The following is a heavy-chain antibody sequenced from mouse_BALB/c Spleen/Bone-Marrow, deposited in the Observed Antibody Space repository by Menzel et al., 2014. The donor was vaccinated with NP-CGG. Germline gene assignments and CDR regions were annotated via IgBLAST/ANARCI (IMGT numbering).Heavy chain of an antibody. CDR2: INPNYDST. Sequence: VQLQQSGAELVKPGASVKISCKASGYTFTDYNMDWVKQSHGKSLEWIGDINPNYDSTSYNQKFKGKATLTVDKSSSTAYMELRSLTSEDTAVSFFPLLPGSDSYFDYWGPGTTLTVSS. CDR1: GYTFTDYN. J-gene: IGHJ2*01. CDR3: PLLPGSDSYFDY. V-gene: IGHV1-18*01. D-gene: IGHD2-2*01.